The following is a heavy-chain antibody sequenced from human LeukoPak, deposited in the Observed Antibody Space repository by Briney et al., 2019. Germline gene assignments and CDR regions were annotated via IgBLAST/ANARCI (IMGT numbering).Heavy chain of an antibody. Sequence: PSETLSLTCTVSGGSISSYYWSWIRQPPGKGLEWIGYIYYSGSTNYNPSLKSRVTMSVGTSKNQFSLKLSSVTAADTAIYYCARDLGYCSSTSCYPWFDPWGQGTLVTVSS. CDR2: IYYSGST. CDR1: GGSISSYY. CDR3: ARDLGYCSSTSCYPWFDP. V-gene: IGHV4-59*01. D-gene: IGHD2-2*01. J-gene: IGHJ5*02.